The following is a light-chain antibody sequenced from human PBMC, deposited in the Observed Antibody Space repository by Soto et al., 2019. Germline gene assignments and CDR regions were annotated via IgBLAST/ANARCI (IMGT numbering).Light chain of an antibody. CDR2: EVT. J-gene: IGLJ2*01. CDR3: TSYTTTTTRLV. Sequence: QSVLTQPASVSGSPGQSITISCTGASSDVGGYDFVSWYQQHPGKAPKLLIYEVTTRPSGVSNRFSGSKSGNTASLTISGPQAGDEADYYGTSYTTTTTRLVFGGGTQLTVL. CDR1: SSDVGGYDF. V-gene: IGLV2-14*01.